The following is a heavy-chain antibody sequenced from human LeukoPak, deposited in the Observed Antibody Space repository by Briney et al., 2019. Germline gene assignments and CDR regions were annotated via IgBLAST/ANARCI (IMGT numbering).Heavy chain of an antibody. D-gene: IGHD4-11*01. CDR3: AREKVTTDNYYYMDV. Sequence: GGSLRLSCAASGLTFDDHGMSWVRQAPGKGLQWVSAINWNGDSTSYADSVKGRFTISRDNAKNSLYLQMNSLRAEDTALYYCAREKVTTDNYYYMDVWGRGTTVTVSS. CDR2: INWNGDST. CDR1: GLTFDDHG. J-gene: IGHJ6*03. V-gene: IGHV3-20*04.